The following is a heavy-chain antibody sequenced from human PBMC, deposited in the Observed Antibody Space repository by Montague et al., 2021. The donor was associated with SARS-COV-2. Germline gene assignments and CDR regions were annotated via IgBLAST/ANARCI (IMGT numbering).Heavy chain of an antibody. V-gene: IGHV4-59*08. CDR3: ARGFDY. J-gene: IGHJ4*02. CDR1: VGSISGYY. Sequence: SETLSLTCTVSVGSISGYYWSWIRQPPGKGLEWIGYIYYSGSTNYNPSLKSRVTISVDTSKNQFSLKLSSVTAADTAVYYCARGFDYWGQGTLVTVSS. CDR2: IYYSGST.